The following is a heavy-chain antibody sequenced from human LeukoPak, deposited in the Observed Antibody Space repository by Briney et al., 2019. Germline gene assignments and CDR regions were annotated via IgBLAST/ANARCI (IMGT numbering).Heavy chain of an antibody. J-gene: IGHJ4*02. CDR2: ISYDGSNK. D-gene: IGHD5-18*01. Sequence: GGSLRLSCAASGFTFSSYAMHWVRQAPGKGLEWVAVISYDGSNKYYADSVKGRFTISRDNSKNTLYLQMNSLRAEDTAVYYCARDPDTAMIYFDYWGQGTLVTVSP. CDR1: GFTFSSYA. V-gene: IGHV3-30-3*01. CDR3: ARDPDTAMIYFDY.